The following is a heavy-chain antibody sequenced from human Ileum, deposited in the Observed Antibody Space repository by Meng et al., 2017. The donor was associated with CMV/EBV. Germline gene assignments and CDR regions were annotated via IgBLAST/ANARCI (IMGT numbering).Heavy chain of an antibody. D-gene: IGHD1/OR15-1a*01. CDR2: IHPSGIT. V-gene: IGHV4-34*01. CDR1: GGLLMDSH. CDR3: ARGWDNNKVGVH. Sequence: QDQIHEVGAGLMKDSASLSLTCAVSGGLLMDSHWTSIRQAPGKGLEWIGEIHPSGITNYNPSLESRVTISEDTSNNQFSLRLTSLTAGDTAVYYCARGWDNNKVGVHWGQGTLVTVSS. J-gene: IGHJ4*02.